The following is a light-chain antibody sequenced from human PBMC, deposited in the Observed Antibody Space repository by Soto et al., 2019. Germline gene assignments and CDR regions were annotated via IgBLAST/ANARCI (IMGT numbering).Light chain of an antibody. V-gene: IGKV1-5*01. CDR1: QNINTW. CDR3: QQYNSL. CDR2: DAS. Sequence: DIQMTQSPSTLSASVGDRVTITCRASQNINTWLAWYQQKPGKAPKLLIYDASTLESGVPSRFSGSGSGTEFTLNIGSLQPAESATYYCQQYNSLFGQGTKLEI. J-gene: IGKJ2*01.